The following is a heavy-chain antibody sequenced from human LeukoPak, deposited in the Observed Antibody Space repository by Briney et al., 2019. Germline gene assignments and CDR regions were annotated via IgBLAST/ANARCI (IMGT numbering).Heavy chain of an antibody. J-gene: IGHJ4*02. V-gene: IGHV3-30*02. D-gene: IGHD1-26*01. CDR2: MRFDGSNR. Sequence: GGSLRLSCAASGFTVSSNYMSWVRQAPGKGLEWVAFMRFDGSNRYYADSVKGRFTISRDNRKNTLYLQMNSLRADDTAVFYCAKEGGSYGSFDYWGQGTLVTVSS. CDR3: AKEGGSYGSFDY. CDR1: GFTVSSNY.